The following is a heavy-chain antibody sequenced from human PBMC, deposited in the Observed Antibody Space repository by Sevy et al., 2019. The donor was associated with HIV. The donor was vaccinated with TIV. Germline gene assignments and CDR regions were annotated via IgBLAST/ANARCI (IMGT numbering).Heavy chain of an antibody. CDR3: ARDRRTYYYDNSGYADY. V-gene: IGHV3-7*01. CDR1: GFGFSSYW. J-gene: IGHJ4*02. CDR2: IKQDGSEK. Sequence: GGSLRLSCAASGFGFSSYWMSWVRQAPGKGLEWVANIKQDGSEKNYVDSVKGRFTISRDNAKNSLYLEMNSLRAEETAVYYCARDRRTYYYDNSGYADYWGQGTLVTVSS. D-gene: IGHD3-22*01.